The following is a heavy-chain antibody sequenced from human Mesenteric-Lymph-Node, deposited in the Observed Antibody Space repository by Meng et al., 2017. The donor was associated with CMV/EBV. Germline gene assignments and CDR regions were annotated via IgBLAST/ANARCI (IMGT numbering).Heavy chain of an antibody. Sequence: ANTGAGVSSNSAAWNWIRQSQSRGLELLGRTYYRSKWYNDYAVSVKTRITITPDTSKNQFSLQLNSVTPEDTAVYYCTRDSRRDFDLWGRGTLVTVSS. CDR3: TRDSRRDFDL. J-gene: IGHJ2*01. V-gene: IGHV6-1*01. CDR1: GAGVSSNSAA. CDR2: TYYRSKWYN.